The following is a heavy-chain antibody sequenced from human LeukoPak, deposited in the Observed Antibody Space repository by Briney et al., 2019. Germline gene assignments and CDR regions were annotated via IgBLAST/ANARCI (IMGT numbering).Heavy chain of an antibody. D-gene: IGHD6-19*01. Sequence: GGFLRLSCAASGFTFSNYAMYWVRQAPGKGLEWLSDISGSGTTTNYADSVKGRFTISRDNSKNTLYLQMNSLRAEDTAVYYCAKERVSSGWNPHWFDPWGQGTLVTVSS. V-gene: IGHV3-23*01. CDR3: AKERVSSGWNPHWFDP. J-gene: IGHJ5*02. CDR1: GFTFSNYA. CDR2: ISGSGTTT.